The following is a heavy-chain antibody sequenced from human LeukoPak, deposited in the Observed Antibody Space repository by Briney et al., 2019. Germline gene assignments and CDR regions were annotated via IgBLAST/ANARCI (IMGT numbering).Heavy chain of an antibody. J-gene: IGHJ4*02. CDR3: AKNREPSGDYAGAFDF. V-gene: IGHV3-30*02. CDR2: MRYDGSEK. Sequence: GGSLRLSCAASGFTFSSYGMHWVRQAPGKGLEWVAFMRYDGSEKHYADSVKGRFTISRDNSENTLFLQMNSLRAGDTAVYYCAKNREPSGDYAGAFDFWGQGTLVTVSS. D-gene: IGHD4-17*01. CDR1: GFTFSSYG.